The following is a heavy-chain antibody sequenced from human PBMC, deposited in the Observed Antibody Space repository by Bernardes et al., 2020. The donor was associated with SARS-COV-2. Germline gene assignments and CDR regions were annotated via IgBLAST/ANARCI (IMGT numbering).Heavy chain of an antibody. J-gene: IGHJ3*02. V-gene: IGHV3-30*04. Sequence: GGSLRLSCAASGFTFSSYAMHWVRQVPGKGLEWVAVISYDGSNKYYADSVKGRFTISRDNSKNTQYLQMNSLRAEDTAVYYCARGRTQYCSNGVCYSARLWDGFDIWGQGTMVTVSS. D-gene: IGHD2-8*01. CDR3: ARGRTQYCSNGVCYSARLWDGFDI. CDR2: ISYDGSNK. CDR1: GFTFSSYA.